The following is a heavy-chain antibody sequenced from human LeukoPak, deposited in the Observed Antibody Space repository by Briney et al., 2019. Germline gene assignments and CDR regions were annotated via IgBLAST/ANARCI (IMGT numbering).Heavy chain of an antibody. D-gene: IGHD3-22*01. CDR2: IIPMFGIP. CDR3: ARDGDDYASSFATGY. J-gene: IGHJ4*02. V-gene: IGHV1-69*13. Sequence: ASVKVSCKASGGSFSSYVIGWVRQAPRQGLERMGGIIPMFGIPNYAQKFQDRVTITADESTSTVYMELSSLRSEDTAIYYCARDGDDYASSFATGYWGQGTLVIVSS. CDR1: GGSFSSYV.